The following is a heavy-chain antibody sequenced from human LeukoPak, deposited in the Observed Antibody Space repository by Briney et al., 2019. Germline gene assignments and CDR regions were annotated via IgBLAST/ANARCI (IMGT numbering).Heavy chain of an antibody. J-gene: IGHJ5*02. CDR1: KYTFSGTA. Sequence: RGFRRLSCVSTKYTFSGTAIYWARETSAKGKHWAGQSDKNYKGYVPETAYVASQSGRFTISRDDSIKTAYLQMKSLKSEDTALDYCTMDSGTYNWFDPWGQGTLVTVSS. CDR3: TMDSGTYNWFDP. CDR2: SDKNYKGYVPET. V-gene: IGHV3-73*01. D-gene: IGHD1-26*01.